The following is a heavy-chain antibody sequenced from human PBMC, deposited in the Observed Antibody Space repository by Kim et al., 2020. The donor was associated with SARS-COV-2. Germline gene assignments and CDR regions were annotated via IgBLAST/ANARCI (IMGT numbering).Heavy chain of an antibody. CDR1: GFTFNNAR. V-gene: IGHV3-15*01. CDR3: VSIYRDVADAGS. D-gene: IGHD1-26*01. Sequence: GGSLRLSCAASGFTFNNARMSWVRQAPGKGLEWVARIKTKTEGGTIDYSAPVKGRFTISRDDSKSTLYLQMNSLKTEDTAVYYCVSIYRDVADAGSWGQGTLVTVSS. J-gene: IGHJ1*01. CDR2: IKTKTEGGTI.